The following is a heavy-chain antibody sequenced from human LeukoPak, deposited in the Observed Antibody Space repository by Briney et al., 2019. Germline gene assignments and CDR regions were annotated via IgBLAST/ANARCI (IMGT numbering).Heavy chain of an antibody. CDR3: AGDLGRDRAVDI. CDR1: GYTFTSYG. D-gene: IGHD3-22*01. Sequence: ASVKVSCKASGYTFTSYGISWVRQAPGQGLEWMGWISAYNGNTNYAQKLQGRVTMTADTSTSTAYMELRSLRSDDTAVYYCAGDLGRDRAVDIWGQGTMVTVSS. V-gene: IGHV1-18*01. J-gene: IGHJ3*02. CDR2: ISAYNGNT.